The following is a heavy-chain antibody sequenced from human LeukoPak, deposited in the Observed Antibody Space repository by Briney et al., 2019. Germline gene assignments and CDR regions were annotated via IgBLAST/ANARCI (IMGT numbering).Heavy chain of an antibody. J-gene: IGHJ4*02. Sequence: SETLSLTCAVYGGSFSGYYWSWIRQPPGKGLEWIGEINHSGSTNYNPSLKSRVTISVDTSKNQFSLKLSSVTAADTAVYYCGRGLVGAVDYWGQGTLVTVSS. CDR3: GRGLVGAVDY. CDR1: GGSFSGYY. D-gene: IGHD1-26*01. V-gene: IGHV4-34*01. CDR2: INHSGST.